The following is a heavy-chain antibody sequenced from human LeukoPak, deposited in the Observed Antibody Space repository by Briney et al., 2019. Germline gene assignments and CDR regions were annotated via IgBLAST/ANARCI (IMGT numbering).Heavy chain of an antibody. Sequence: ASVKVSCKVSGYTLTELSMHWLRQAPGKGLEWMGGFDPEDGETIYAQKFQGRVTMTEDTSTDTAYMELSSLRSEDTAVYYCATSTPYKGGSSGGWFDPWGQGTLVTVSS. CDR1: GYTLTELS. D-gene: IGHD1-26*01. J-gene: IGHJ5*02. CDR3: ATSTPYKGGSSGGWFDP. CDR2: FDPEDGET. V-gene: IGHV1-24*01.